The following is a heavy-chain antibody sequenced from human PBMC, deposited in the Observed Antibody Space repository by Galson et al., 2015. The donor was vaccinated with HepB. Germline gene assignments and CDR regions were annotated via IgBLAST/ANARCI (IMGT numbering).Heavy chain of an antibody. CDR3: ARDLQLERRELDY. Sequence: CAISGDSVSSNSAAWNWIRQSPSRGLEWLGRTYYRSKWYNDYAVSGKSRITINPDTSKNQFSLQLNSVTPEDTAVYYCARDLQLERRELDYWGQGTLVTVSS. CDR1: GDSVSSNSAA. V-gene: IGHV6-1*01. CDR2: TYYRSKWYN. D-gene: IGHD1-1*01. J-gene: IGHJ4*02.